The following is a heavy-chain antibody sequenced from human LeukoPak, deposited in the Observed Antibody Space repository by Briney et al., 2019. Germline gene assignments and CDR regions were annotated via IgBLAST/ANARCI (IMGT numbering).Heavy chain of an antibody. D-gene: IGHD3-22*01. J-gene: IGHJ4*02. V-gene: IGHV3-7*03. CDR3: AKVYYDSVGYYSPFDS. CDR2: IKKDGSEK. CDR1: GFTFSSYW. Sequence: PGGSLRLSCAASGFTFSSYWMNWVRQAPGKGLEWVANIKKDGSEKYYVDSVKGRFTISRDNSGNTLYLQMNSLRAEDTAVYYCAKVYYDSVGYYSPFDSWGQGTLVTVSS.